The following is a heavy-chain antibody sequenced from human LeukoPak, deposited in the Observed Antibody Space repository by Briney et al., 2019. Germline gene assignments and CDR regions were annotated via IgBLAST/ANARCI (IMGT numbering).Heavy chain of an antibody. CDR3: ARAGGPERITMVRGANTGGYYFDY. CDR2: INPSGGST. V-gene: IGHV1-46*01. CDR1: GYTFTSYY. D-gene: IGHD3-10*01. J-gene: IGHJ4*02. Sequence: ASVKVSCKASGYTFTSYYMHWVRQAPGQGLEWMGIINPSGGSTSYAQKFQGRVTMTRDTSTSTVYTELSSLRSEDTAVYYCARAGGPERITMVRGANTGGYYFDYWGQGTLVTVSS.